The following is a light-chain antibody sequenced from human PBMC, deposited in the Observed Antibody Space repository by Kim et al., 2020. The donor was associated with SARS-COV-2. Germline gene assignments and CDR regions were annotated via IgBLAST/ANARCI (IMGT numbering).Light chain of an antibody. Sequence: AIRMTQSPSSFSASTGDRVTVTCRASQPISSNLAWYQQKPGKAPKLLIYAASTLESGVPSRFSGRGSGTDFTLTITSLQSEDFATYYCQQYYSYPYSFGQGTKLEI. V-gene: IGKV1-8*01. J-gene: IGKJ2*03. CDR1: QPISSN. CDR3: QQYYSYPYS. CDR2: AAS.